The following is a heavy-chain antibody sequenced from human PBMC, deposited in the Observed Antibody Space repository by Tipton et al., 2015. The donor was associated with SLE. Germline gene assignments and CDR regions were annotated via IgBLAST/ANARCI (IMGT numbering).Heavy chain of an antibody. D-gene: IGHD6-19*01. CDR3: GRGRPSDYSWVSSGWVFDY. V-gene: IGHV4-34*01. CDR1: GGSFSDYY. CDR2: INHSGST. Sequence: LRLSCAVYGGSFSDYYWSWIRQPPGKGLELIREINHSGSTNYNPSLESRVTISVDTSKNQFSLKLSSVTDADTALYYCGRGRPSDYSWVSSGWVFDYWGQGTLVTVSS. J-gene: IGHJ4*02.